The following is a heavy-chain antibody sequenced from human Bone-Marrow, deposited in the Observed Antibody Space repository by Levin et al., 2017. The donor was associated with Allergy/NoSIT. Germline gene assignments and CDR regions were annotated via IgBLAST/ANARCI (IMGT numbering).Heavy chain of an antibody. CDR2: IGGSGGSP. Sequence: GESLKISCPASGFTFYTHAMNWVRQAPGKGLEWVSGIGGSGGSPFYADSVKGRFTISRDDSTNTVYLEMNTLRVEDTAIYYCAKDYGDYELFVSDSWGQGTLVTVSS. V-gene: IGHV3-23*01. J-gene: IGHJ4*02. CDR3: AKDYGDYELFVSDS. CDR1: GFTFYTHA. D-gene: IGHD4-17*01.